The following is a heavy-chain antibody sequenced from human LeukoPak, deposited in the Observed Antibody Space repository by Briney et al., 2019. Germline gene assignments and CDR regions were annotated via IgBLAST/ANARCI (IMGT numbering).Heavy chain of an antibody. CDR1: GYTFTSYG. D-gene: IGHD3-3*01. J-gene: IGHJ4*02. CDR2: ISAYNGNT. Sequence: ASVKVSCKASGYTFTSYGISWVRQAPGQGLEWMGWISAYNGNTNYAQKLQGRVTMTTDTSTSTAYMELRSLRSDDTAVYYCARAGNFWSGYSLIDYWGQGTLVTVAS. CDR3: ARAGNFWSGYSLIDY. V-gene: IGHV1-18*01.